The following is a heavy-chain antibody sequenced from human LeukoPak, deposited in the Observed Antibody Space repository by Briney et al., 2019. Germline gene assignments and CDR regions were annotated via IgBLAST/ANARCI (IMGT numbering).Heavy chain of an antibody. CDR3: AKSFTQYYYDSSGYGGRGAFDI. J-gene: IGHJ3*02. CDR1: GFTFSSYA. Sequence: GGSLRLSCAASGFTFSSYAMSWVRQAPGKGLEWVSAISGSGGSTYYADSVKGRFTISRDNSKNTLYLQMNSLRAEDTAVYYCAKSFTQYYYDSSGYGGRGAFDIWGQGTMVTVPS. V-gene: IGHV3-23*01. CDR2: ISGSGGST. D-gene: IGHD3-22*01.